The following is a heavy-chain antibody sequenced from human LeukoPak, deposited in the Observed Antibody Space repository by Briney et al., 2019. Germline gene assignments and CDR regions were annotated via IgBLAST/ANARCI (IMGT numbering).Heavy chain of an antibody. CDR3: ARGFSYGHAY. CDR2: IKQDGSEK. CDR1: GFTFSTYW. D-gene: IGHD5-18*01. Sequence: GGSLRLSCAASGFTFSTYWMNWVRQAPGKGLKWVANIKQDGSEKYYVDSVRGRFTISRDNAKNSLYLQMNSLRAEDTAVYYCARGFSYGHAYWGQGTLVTVSS. V-gene: IGHV3-7*01. J-gene: IGHJ4*02.